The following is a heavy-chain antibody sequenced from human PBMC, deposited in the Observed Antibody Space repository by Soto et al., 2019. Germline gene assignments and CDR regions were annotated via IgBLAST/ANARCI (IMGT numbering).Heavy chain of an antibody. CDR1: GYTFTGYY. V-gene: IGHV1-2*02. CDR3: ARVLGPDGSGSYCSWYHNWFDP. Sequence: GASVKVSCKASGYTFTGYYMHWVRQAPGQGLEWMGWINPNSGGTNYAQKFQGRVTMTRDTSISTAYMELSRLRSDDTAAYYCARVLGPDGSGSYCSWYHNWFDPWGQGTLVTVSS. J-gene: IGHJ5*02. D-gene: IGHD3-10*01. CDR2: INPNSGGT.